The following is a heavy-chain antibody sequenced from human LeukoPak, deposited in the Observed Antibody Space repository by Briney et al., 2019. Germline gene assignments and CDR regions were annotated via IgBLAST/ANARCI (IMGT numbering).Heavy chain of an antibody. V-gene: IGHV3-21*01. J-gene: IGHJ4*02. Sequence: GGSLRLSCAASGFTFSNAWMSWVRQAPGKGLEWVSSFTSMSRTIYYADSVKGRFTISRDDAKESLYLQMNSLRAEDTAIYYCARQSSGIAATDKIDYWGQGALVTVSS. CDR3: ARQSSGIAATDKIDY. D-gene: IGHD6-13*01. CDR1: GFTFSNAW. CDR2: FTSMSRTI.